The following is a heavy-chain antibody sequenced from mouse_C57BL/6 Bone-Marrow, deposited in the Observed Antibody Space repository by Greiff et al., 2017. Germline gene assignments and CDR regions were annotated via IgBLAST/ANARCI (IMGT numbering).Heavy chain of an antibody. CDR2: ISNLAYSI. CDR3: ARHGQYYFDY. CDR1: GFTFSDYG. J-gene: IGHJ2*01. V-gene: IGHV5-15*01. Sequence: EVQVVESGGGLVRPGGSLKLSCAASGFTFSDYGMAWVRQAPRKGPEWVAFISNLAYSIYYADTVTGRFTISRENAKNTLYLEMSSLRSEDTAMYYCARHGQYYFDYWGQGTTLTVSS.